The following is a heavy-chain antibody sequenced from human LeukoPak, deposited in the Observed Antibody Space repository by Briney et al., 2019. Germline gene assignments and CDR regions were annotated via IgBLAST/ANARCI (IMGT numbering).Heavy chain of an antibody. CDR2: INPNSGGT. J-gene: IGHJ4*02. V-gene: IGHV1-2*02. CDR1: GYTFTSYG. CDR3: ARDSSSWYVY. D-gene: IGHD6-13*01. Sequence: GASVKVSCKASGYTFTSYGISWVRQAPGQGLEWMGWINPNSGGTNYAQKFQGRVTMTRDTSISTAYMELSRLRSDDTAVYYCARDSSSWYVYWGQGTLVTVSS.